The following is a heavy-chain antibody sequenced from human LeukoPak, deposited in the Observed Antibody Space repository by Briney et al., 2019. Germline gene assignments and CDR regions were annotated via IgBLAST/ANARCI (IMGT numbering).Heavy chain of an antibody. D-gene: IGHD3-3*01. V-gene: IGHV4-30-2*01. J-gene: IGHJ3*02. CDR1: GDSISSGGYY. CDR3: ARGGRFLEWLLDI. Sequence: SQTLSLTCTVSGDSISSGGYYWSWIRQPPGKGLEWTGFIYHSGSTYYNPSLKSRVTISVDRSKNQFSLKLSSVTAADTAVYYCARGGRFLEWLLDIWGQGTMVTVSS. CDR2: IYHSGST.